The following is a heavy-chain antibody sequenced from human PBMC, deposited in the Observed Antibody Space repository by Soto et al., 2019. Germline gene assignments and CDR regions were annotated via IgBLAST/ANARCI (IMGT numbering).Heavy chain of an antibody. V-gene: IGHV1-46*03. CDR2: INPSGGST. D-gene: IGHD3-3*01. CDR1: GCTFTSYY. Sequence: ASVKVSCKASGCTFTSYYMHWVRQAPGQGLEWMGIINPSGGSTSYAQKFQGRVTMTRDTSTSTVYMELSSLRSEDTAVYYCARATRYDFWSGQTSDAFDIWGQGTMVTVSS. CDR3: ARATRYDFWSGQTSDAFDI. J-gene: IGHJ3*02.